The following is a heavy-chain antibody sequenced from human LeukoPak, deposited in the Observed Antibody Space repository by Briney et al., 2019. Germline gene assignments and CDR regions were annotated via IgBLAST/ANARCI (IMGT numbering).Heavy chain of an antibody. CDR2: ISGSGGST. CDR3: AELYGDYGFDY. V-gene: IGHV3-23*01. J-gene: IGHJ4*02. Sequence: GGSLRLSCAASGFTFSSYGMSWVRQAPGKGLEWVSAISGSGGSTYYADSVKGRFTISRDNSKNTLYLQMNSLRAEDTAVYYCAELYGDYGFDYWGQGTLVTVSS. CDR1: GFTFSSYG. D-gene: IGHD4-17*01.